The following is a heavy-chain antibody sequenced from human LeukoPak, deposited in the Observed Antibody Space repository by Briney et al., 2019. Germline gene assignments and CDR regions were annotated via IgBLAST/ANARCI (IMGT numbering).Heavy chain of an antibody. D-gene: IGHD4-17*01. CDR1: GFTFNGYS. Sequence: GESLKISCTASGFTFNGYSMNWVRQAPGKGLEWVSSISTSSSYIYYADSVKGRFTISRNNPKNSLYLQMNSLRAEDTAVYYCARNCGDPSYFDYWGQGTLVTVSS. J-gene: IGHJ4*02. CDR3: ARNCGDPSYFDY. V-gene: IGHV3-21*01. CDR2: ISTSSSYI.